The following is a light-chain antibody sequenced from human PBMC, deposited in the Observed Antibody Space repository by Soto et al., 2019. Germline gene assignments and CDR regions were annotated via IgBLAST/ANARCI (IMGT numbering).Light chain of an antibody. CDR3: QQYNNWSIT. V-gene: IGKV3-15*01. CDR1: QSVSSN. J-gene: IGKJ5*01. CDR2: GAS. Sequence: EVVMTQSPATLSVSPGERATLSCRASQSVSSNLAWYRQKPGQAPRLLIYGASTRATGIPAGFSGSGSGTEFTLTISSLQSEDFAVYYCQQYNNWSITFGQGTRLAIK.